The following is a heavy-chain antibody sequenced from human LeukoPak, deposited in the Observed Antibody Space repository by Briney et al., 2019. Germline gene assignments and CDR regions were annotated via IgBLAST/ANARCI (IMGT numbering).Heavy chain of an antibody. CDR2: IDQDGSGK. J-gene: IGHJ4*02. CDR3: ARGTALPGVDY. CDR1: GFTFSDYT. Sequence: GGSLRLSCPASGFTFSDYTMQWLRQAPGKGLEWVANIDQDGSGKNIGDSLRGRFTVSRDNAKNSVFLHMNNVRAEDTAVYYCARGTALPGVDYWGQGILVTVSS. D-gene: IGHD3-10*01. V-gene: IGHV3-7*01.